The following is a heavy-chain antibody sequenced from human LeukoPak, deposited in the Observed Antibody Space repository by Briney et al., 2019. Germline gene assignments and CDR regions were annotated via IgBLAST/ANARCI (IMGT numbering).Heavy chain of an antibody. D-gene: IGHD2-15*01. J-gene: IGHJ4*02. V-gene: IGHV4-39*07. Sequence: SETLSLTCTVSGVSISSSSYYWGWIRQPPGKGLEWIGSIYYSGSTYYNPSLKSRVTISVDTSKNQFSLKLSSVTAADTAVYYCARSSNLDYWGQGTLVTVSS. CDR2: IYYSGST. CDR1: GVSISSSSYY. CDR3: ARSSNLDY.